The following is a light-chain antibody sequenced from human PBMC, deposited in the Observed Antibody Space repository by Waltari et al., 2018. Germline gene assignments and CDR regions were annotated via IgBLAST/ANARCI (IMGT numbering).Light chain of an antibody. V-gene: IGLV2-14*03. CDR2: DVT. CDR1: SSDIGPYDY. CDR3: SSYETSNTVV. Sequence: QSALTQPASVSGSPGQSITISCTGTSSDIGPYDYVSWYQQHPGKAPKLLIYDVTGRPSGISDRFSGSKYGNTASLTISGLQAEDEAFYHCSSYETSNTVVFGGGTKLTVL. J-gene: IGLJ2*01.